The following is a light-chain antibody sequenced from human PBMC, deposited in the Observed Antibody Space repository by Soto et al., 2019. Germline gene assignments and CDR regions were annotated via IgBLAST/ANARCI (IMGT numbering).Light chain of an antibody. CDR1: QSVSSN. V-gene: IGKV3-15*01. CDR2: GAS. Sequence: EIVMTQSPATLSVSPGERATLSCGASQSVSSNLAWYQQKPGQAPRLLIYGASTRATGIPARFSGSGSGTEFTLTISSLQSEDFAVYYCQQYGRSPPWTFGQGTKVDIK. J-gene: IGKJ1*01. CDR3: QQYGRSPPWT.